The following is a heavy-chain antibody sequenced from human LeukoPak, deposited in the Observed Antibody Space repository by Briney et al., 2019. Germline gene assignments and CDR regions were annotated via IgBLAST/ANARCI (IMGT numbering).Heavy chain of an antibody. D-gene: IGHD6-13*01. CDR2: LSGDGGST. J-gene: IGHJ4*02. CDR1: VFTFYDYA. V-gene: IGHV3-43*02. CDR3: AKDRRTIRIAVAGTGPYY. Sequence: GGSLRLSCAHSVFTFYDYAAHSGCQAPGKGLEWVSLLSGDGGSTYYADSVKGRFTISRDNSKKSLYLQMNSLRTEDTALYYCAKDRRTIRIAVAGTGPYYWGQGTLVTVSS.